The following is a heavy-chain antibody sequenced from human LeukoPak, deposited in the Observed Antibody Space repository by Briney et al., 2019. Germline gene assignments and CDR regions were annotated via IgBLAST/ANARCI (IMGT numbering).Heavy chain of an antibody. CDR2: ISGGGGST. J-gene: IGHJ4*02. CDR3: ANRVGYCSGGSCYSAGAYFDY. Sequence: GGSLRLSCAASGFTFSSYAMSWVRQAPGKGLEWVSAISGGGGSTYYADSEKGRFTISRDNSKNTLYLQMNSLRAEDTAVYYCANRVGYCSGGSCYSAGAYFDYWGQGTLVTVSS. D-gene: IGHD2-15*01. CDR1: GFTFSSYA. V-gene: IGHV3-23*01.